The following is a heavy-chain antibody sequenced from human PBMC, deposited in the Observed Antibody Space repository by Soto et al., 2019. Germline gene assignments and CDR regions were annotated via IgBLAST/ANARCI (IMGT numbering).Heavy chain of an antibody. Sequence: PSETLSLTCTVSPSSISSGGNYCSWHRQQPGKGLEWIGYVDYSGSTYYNPSLKSRVTISVDTSKSQFSLKLSSVTAADTAVYYCSREMATMKYYYYVMDVWGQGTTVTVSS. D-gene: IGHD5-12*01. CDR3: SREMATMKYYYYVMDV. V-gene: IGHV4-31*03. J-gene: IGHJ6*02. CDR2: VDYSGST. CDR1: PSSISSGGNY.